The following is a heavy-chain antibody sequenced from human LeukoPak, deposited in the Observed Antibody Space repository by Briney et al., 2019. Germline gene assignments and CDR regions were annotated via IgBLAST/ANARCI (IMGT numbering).Heavy chain of an antibody. J-gene: IGHJ4*02. CDR1: GYAFTGHY. V-gene: IGHV1-2*02. Sequence: ASVKVSCKASGYAFTGHYMHWVRQAPGQGLDWMGWINPNSGGRDYAQKFQGRVTLTRDTSISTAYMELSRLRSDDTAVYYCARGDYYDSSGYPDYWGQGTLVTVSS. CDR3: ARGDYYDSSGYPDY. D-gene: IGHD3-22*01. CDR2: INPNSGGR.